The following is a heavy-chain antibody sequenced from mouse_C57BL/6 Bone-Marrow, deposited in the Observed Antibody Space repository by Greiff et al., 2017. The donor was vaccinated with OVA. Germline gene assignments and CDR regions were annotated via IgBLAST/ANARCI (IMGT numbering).Heavy chain of an antibody. D-gene: IGHD1-1*01. CDR1: GFTFSDYG. CDR2: ISSGSSTI. CDR3: ARPYGSSRDYFDY. J-gene: IGHJ2*01. Sequence: DVMLVESGGGLVKPGGSLKLSCAASGFTFSDYGMHWVRQAPEKGLEWVAYISSGSSTIYYADTVKGRFTISRDNAKNTLFLQMTSLRSEDTAMYYCARPYGSSRDYFDYWGQGTTLTVSS. V-gene: IGHV5-17*01.